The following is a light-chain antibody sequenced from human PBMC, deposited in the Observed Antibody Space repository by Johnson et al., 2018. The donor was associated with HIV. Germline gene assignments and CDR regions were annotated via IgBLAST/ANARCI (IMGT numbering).Light chain of an antibody. J-gene: IGLJ1*01. CDR2: DNN. CDR3: GTWDSSLSVPG. CDR1: SSNIGNNY. V-gene: IGLV1-51*01. Sequence: QSVLTQPPSVSAAPGQKVTISCSGSSSNIGNNYVSWYQQVPGTAPKLLIYDNNRRPSGIPDRFSGSKSGSLATLGITGLQTGDEAGYYCGTWDSSLSVPGFGSGIKGTVL.